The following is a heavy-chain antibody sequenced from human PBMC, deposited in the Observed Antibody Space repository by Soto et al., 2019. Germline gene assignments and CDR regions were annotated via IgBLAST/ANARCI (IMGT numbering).Heavy chain of an antibody. CDR2: ISGSGGNT. CDR1: GFTFSSYA. J-gene: IGHJ4*02. Sequence: EVLLLESGGGLVQPGGSLRLSCAASGFTFSSYAMSWVRQAPGKGLEWVSVISGSGGNTYYADSVRGRFTIPRDNAKNTLYLQMNSLSAEDTAVYYCATSRGVVVATPVDFWGQGTLVTVSS. D-gene: IGHD2-15*01. CDR3: ATSRGVVVATPVDF. V-gene: IGHV3-23*01.